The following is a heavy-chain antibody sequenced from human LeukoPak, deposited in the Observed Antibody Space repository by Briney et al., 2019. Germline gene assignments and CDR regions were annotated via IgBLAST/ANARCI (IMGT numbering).Heavy chain of an antibody. CDR3: AKRVAFDI. CDR1: GFTFSSYG. Sequence: PGGSLRLSCAASGFTFSSYGMHWVRQAPGKGLEWVAVISYDGSNKYYADSVKGRFTISRDNSKNTLYLQMNSLRAEDTAVYYCAKRVAFDIWGQGTMVTVSS. V-gene: IGHV3-30*18. J-gene: IGHJ3*02. CDR2: ISYDGSNK.